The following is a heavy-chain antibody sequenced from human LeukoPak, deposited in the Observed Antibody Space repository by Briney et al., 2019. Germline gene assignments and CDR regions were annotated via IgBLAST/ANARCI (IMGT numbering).Heavy chain of an antibody. CDR2: ISGSGGST. D-gene: IGHD1-26*01. V-gene: IGHV3-23*01. CDR1: GFTFSSYA. CDR3: AKVIGWELLLDY. J-gene: IGHJ4*02. Sequence: GGSLRLSCAASGFTFSSYAMSWVRQAPGKGLEWVSAISGSGGSTYYADSVKGRFTISRDNSKNTLYLRMNSLRAEDTAVYYCAKVIGWELLLDYWGQGTLVTVSS.